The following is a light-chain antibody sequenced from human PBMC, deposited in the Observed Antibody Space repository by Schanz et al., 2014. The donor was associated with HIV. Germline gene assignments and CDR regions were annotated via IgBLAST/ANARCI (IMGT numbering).Light chain of an antibody. CDR1: SSDIGSYNR. Sequence: QSVLTQPPSVSGSPGQSVTISCTGISSDIGSYNRVSWYQQSPGTAPKLVIYEVSSRPSGVPDRFSGSRSGNTASLTISGLQAEDEADYYCSSYASSVPLVVFGGGTKLTVL. J-gene: IGLJ2*01. CDR3: SSYASSVPLVV. CDR2: EVS. V-gene: IGLV2-18*02.